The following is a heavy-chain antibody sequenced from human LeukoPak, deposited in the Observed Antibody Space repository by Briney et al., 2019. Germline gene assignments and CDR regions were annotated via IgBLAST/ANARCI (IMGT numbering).Heavy chain of an antibody. CDR1: GFTFSSYA. V-gene: IGHV3-30-3*01. CDR2: ISYDGSNK. CDR3: AKDRDYDSSGSWDY. Sequence: PGRSLRLSCAASGFTFSSYAMHWVRQAPGKGLEWVAVISYDGSNKYYADSVKGRFTISRDNSKNTRYLQMNSLRAEDMALYYCAKDRDYDSSGSWDYWGQGTLVTVSS. J-gene: IGHJ4*02. D-gene: IGHD3-22*01.